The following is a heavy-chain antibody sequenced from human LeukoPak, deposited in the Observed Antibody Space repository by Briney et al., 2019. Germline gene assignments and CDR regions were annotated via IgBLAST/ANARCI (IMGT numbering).Heavy chain of an antibody. CDR1: GFTFSNYA. CDR3: ARVSSGWYGAFDI. Sequence: PGGSLRLSCAVSGFTFSNYAMSWVRQAPGKGLEWVSSISGSGVTTYYADSVKGRFTISRDNSKNSLYLQMNSLRAEDTAVYYCARVSSGWYGAFDIWGQGTMVTVSS. CDR2: ISGSGVTT. J-gene: IGHJ3*02. D-gene: IGHD6-19*01. V-gene: IGHV3-23*01.